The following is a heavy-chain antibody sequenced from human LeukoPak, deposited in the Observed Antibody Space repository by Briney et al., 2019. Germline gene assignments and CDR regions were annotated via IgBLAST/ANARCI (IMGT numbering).Heavy chain of an antibody. V-gene: IGHV4-31*03. Sequence: SETLSLTCTVSGDSISSGDYYWSWACQHPGKGLEWIGYIKYSGTTYYNPSLTSRVTISVDTSKNQFSLKLSSVTAADTAVYYCARTYCRGGTCYSWDYWGQGTLVTVSS. CDR3: ARTYCRGGTCYSWDY. J-gene: IGHJ4*02. D-gene: IGHD2-15*01. CDR2: IKYSGTT. CDR1: GDSISSGDYY.